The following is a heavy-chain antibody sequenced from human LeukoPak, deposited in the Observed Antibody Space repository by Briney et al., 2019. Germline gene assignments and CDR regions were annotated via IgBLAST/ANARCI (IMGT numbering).Heavy chain of an antibody. D-gene: IGHD6-25*01. J-gene: IGHJ4*02. V-gene: IGHV3-23*01. CDR2: TGGSDDNT. CDR1: GFSINGYA. CDR3: TKDLMTGFSSGWYLAY. Sequence: GGSLRLSCEGSGFSINGYAMSWVRQAPGKGSEWVAVTGGSDDNTHYADSVKGRFSISRDTSENRLFLQMNSLRPDDSALYYCTKDLMTGFSSGWYLAYWGQGTLVTVSS.